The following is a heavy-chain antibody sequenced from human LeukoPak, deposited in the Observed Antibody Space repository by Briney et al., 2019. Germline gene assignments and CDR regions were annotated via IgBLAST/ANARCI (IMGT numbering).Heavy chain of an antibody. CDR2: ISGSGGST. J-gene: IGHJ4*02. Sequence: GGSLRLSCAAYGFTFSSYAMSWVRQAPGKGLEWVSDISGSGGSTYYAASVKGRFTISRDNSKNTLYLQMNSLRAEDTAVYYCAKECRYYGSGNYRPFDCWGQGTLVTVSS. CDR1: GFTFSSYA. V-gene: IGHV3-23*01. D-gene: IGHD3-10*01. CDR3: AKECRYYGSGNYRPFDC.